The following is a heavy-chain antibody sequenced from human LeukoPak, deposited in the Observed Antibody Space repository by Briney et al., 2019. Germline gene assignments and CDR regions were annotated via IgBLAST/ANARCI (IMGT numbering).Heavy chain of an antibody. V-gene: IGHV4-59*01. CDR3: ARASSSPYYYYMDV. D-gene: IGHD6-13*01. Sequence: SETLSLXCTVSGGSISSYYWSWIRQPPGKGLEWIGYIYYSGSTNYNPSLKSRVTISVDTSKNQFSLKLSSVTAADTAVYYCARASSSPYYYYMDVWGKGTTVTVSS. CDR2: IYYSGST. CDR1: GGSISSYY. J-gene: IGHJ6*03.